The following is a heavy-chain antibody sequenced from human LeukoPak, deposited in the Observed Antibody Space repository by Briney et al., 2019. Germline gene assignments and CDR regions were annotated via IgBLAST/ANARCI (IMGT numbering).Heavy chain of an antibody. Sequence: GGSLRLSCAASGFTVSSNYMSWVRQAPGKGLEWVSVIYSGGSTYYADSVKGRFIISRDNSKNTLYLQMNSLRAEDTAVYYCARDTYYYGSGSYPLAYWGQGTLVTVSS. V-gene: IGHV3-66*01. CDR3: ARDTYYYGSGSYPLAY. D-gene: IGHD3-10*01. CDR1: GFTVSSNY. CDR2: IYSGGST. J-gene: IGHJ4*02.